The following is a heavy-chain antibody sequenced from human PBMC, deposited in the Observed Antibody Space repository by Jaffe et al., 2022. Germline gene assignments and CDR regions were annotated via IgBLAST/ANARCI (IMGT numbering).Heavy chain of an antibody. CDR1: GGTFSSYT. CDR2: IIPILGIA. CDR3: AREDDSSGYLDY. D-gene: IGHD3-22*01. V-gene: IGHV1-69*08. Sequence: QVQLVQSGAEVKKPGSSVKVSCKASGGTFSSYTISWVRQAPGQGLEWMGRIIPILGIANYAQKFQGRVTITADKSTSTAYMELSSLRSEDTAVYYCAREDDSSGYLDYWGQGTLVTVSS. J-gene: IGHJ4*02.